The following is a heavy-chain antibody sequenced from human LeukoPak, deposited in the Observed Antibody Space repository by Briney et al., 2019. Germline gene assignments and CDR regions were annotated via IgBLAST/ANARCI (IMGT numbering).Heavy chain of an antibody. CDR3: ARQQTLRGNWFDP. D-gene: IGHD2-15*01. CDR2: IYPVDSDT. CDR1: GYSFTNYW. J-gene: IGHJ5*02. V-gene: IGHV5-51*01. Sequence: GESLKISCKGSGYSFTNYWIGWVRQMPGKGLEWMGIIYPVDSDTRYSPSFQGHVTISADKSINTAYLQWGSLKASDTAMYYCARQQTLRGNWFDPWGQGTLVTVSS.